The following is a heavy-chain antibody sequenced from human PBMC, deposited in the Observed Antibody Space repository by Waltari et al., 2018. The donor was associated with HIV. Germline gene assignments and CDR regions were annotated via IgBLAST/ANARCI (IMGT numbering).Heavy chain of an antibody. CDR3: AKAPHHYDSSGPVY. CDR1: GFTFSNYG. Sequence: QVQLVESGGGVVQPGGSLRLSCTASGFTFSNYGMHWVRQAPGKGLHWVAFTRYDGTNKYYVDSVKVRFIISRDNSKNTLSLQMHSLRAEDTAVYYCAKAPHHYDSSGPVYWGQGTLVTVSS. J-gene: IGHJ4*02. D-gene: IGHD3-22*01. V-gene: IGHV3-30*02. CDR2: TRYDGTNK.